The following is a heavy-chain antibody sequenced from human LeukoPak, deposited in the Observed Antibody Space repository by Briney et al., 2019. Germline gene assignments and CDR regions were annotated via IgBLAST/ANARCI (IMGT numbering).Heavy chain of an antibody. CDR1: GFTFSSYE. J-gene: IGHJ4*02. Sequence: GGSLRLSCAASGFTFSSYEMNWVRQAPGKGLEWVSYISSSGYTIYYADSVKGRLIISRDNAKNSLYLQMNSLRAEDTAIYYCARDIRHSYGTRYFDYWGQGTLVTVSS. V-gene: IGHV3-48*03. CDR2: ISSSGYTI. D-gene: IGHD5-18*01. CDR3: ARDIRHSYGTRYFDY.